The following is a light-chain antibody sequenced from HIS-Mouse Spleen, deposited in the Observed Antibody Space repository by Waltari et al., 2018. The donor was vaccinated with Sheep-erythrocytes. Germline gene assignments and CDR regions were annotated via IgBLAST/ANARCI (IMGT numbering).Light chain of an antibody. V-gene: IGLV1-51*01. CDR3: GTWDSSLSAGRV. Sequence: QSVLTQPPSVSAAPGQKVTISCSGSSSNIGNNYVSWYQQLPGTAPKLLSYDNNQRPSGIPDRFSGSKSGTSATLGITGLQTGDEADYYCGTWDSSLSAGRVFGGGTKLTVL. CDR1: SSNIGNNY. CDR2: DNN. J-gene: IGLJ3*02.